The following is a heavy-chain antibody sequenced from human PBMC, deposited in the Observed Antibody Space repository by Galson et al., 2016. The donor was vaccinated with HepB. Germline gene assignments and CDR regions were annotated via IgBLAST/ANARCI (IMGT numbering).Heavy chain of an antibody. CDR1: GYNFITYG. CDR2: MNPKSGNT. J-gene: IGHJ6*02. V-gene: IGHV1-8*01. CDR3: ASVVNPYYYYYYGLDA. Sequence: SVKVSCKASGYNFITYGINWVRQATGQGLEWMGWMNPKSGNTGYAQKFQGRVTMTRDTSISTAYMELSSLTSDDTAVYYCASVVNPYYYYYYGLDAWGQGTTVTVSS. D-gene: IGHD2-15*01.